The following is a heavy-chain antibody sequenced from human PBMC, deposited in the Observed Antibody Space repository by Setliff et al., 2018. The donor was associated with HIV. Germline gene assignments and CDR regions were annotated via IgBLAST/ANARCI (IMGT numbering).Heavy chain of an antibody. J-gene: IGHJ6*03. Sequence: SETLSLTCAVSGASISSSHYWSWIRQAPGQPPNKGLEWIGNIYYSGTTNYNPSLESRVTISIDTSKSQFSLKLTSVTTADTAMYYCARDMTTVTYYYYYYYMDVWGKGTTVTVSS. CDR1: GASISSSHY. V-gene: IGHV4-59*11. D-gene: IGHD4-17*01. CDR2: IYYSGTT. CDR3: ARDMTTVTYYYYYYYMDV.